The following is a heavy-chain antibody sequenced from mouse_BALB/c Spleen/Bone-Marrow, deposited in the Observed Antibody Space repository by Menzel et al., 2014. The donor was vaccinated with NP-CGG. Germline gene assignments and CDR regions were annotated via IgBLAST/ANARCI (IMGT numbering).Heavy chain of an antibody. CDR3: TRRGYYAMDY. CDR2: IDPSDSYT. Sequence: QVQLQQPGAELVKPGASVKMSCKASGYTFTSYWMHWVKQRPGQGLEWIGVIDPSDSYTSYNQKFKGKATLTVDASSSTAYMQLSSLTSEDPAVYYCTRRGYYAMDYWGQGTSVTVSS. V-gene: IGHV1S127*01. CDR1: GYTFTSYW. J-gene: IGHJ4*01.